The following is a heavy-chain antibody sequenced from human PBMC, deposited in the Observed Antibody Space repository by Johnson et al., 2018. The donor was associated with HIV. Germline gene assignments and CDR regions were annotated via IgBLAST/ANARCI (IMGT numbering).Heavy chain of an antibody. CDR2: IRSKPYSSAT. J-gene: IGHJ3*02. V-gene: IGHV3-73*01. Sequence: EVQLVESGGGLVQPGGSLKLSCAASGFTFSGSALHWVRQAPGKGLEWVGRIRSKPYSSATAYAASVTGRFTISRDDLRNMTHLQMNSLKTEDTAVYYCTRTDDTYHYDSSGYIDAFDIWGQGTMVTVSS. CDR3: TRTDDTYHYDSSGYIDAFDI. D-gene: IGHD3-22*01. CDR1: GFTFSGSA.